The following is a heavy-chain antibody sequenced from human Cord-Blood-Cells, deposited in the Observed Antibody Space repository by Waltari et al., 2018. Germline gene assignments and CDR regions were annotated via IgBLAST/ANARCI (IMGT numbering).Heavy chain of an antibody. CDR3: ARPFYGDYWYFDL. J-gene: IGHJ2*01. Sequence: QLQLQESGPGLVKPSETLSLTCTVSGGSISSSSYYWGWIRQPPGKGLEWIGSIYYSGSTYYNPSLKSRVTISVDTSKNQFSLKLSSVTAADTAVYYCARPFYGDYWYFDLWGRGTLVTVSS. D-gene: IGHD4-17*01. CDR1: GGSISSSSYY. V-gene: IGHV4-39*01. CDR2: IYYSGST.